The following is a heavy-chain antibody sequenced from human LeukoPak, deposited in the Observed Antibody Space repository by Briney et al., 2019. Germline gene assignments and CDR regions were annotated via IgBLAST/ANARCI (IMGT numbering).Heavy chain of an antibody. CDR3: ARVGVYSGYDWATHYYYYGMDV. CDR1: GFTFSNYD. Sequence: GGSLRLSCAASGFTFSNYDMGWVRQAPGQGLEWMGGIIPIFGTANYAQKFQGRVTITADESTSTAYMELSSLRSEDAAVYYCARVGVYSGYDWATHYYYYGMDVWGQGTTVTVSS. D-gene: IGHD5-12*01. J-gene: IGHJ6*02. V-gene: IGHV1-69*01. CDR2: IIPIFGTA.